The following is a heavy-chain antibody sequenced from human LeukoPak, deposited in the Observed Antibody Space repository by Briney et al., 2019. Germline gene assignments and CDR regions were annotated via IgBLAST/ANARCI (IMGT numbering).Heavy chain of an antibody. CDR1: GFTFSSYG. J-gene: IGHJ6*02. V-gene: IGHV3-30*03. Sequence: GGSLRLSCAASGFTFSSYGMHWVRQAPGKGLEWVAVISYDGSNKYYADSVKGRFTISRDNAKNSLYLQMNSLRAEDTAEYYCARDRSTTHYGMDVWGQGTTVTVSS. D-gene: IGHD4-11*01. CDR3: ARDRSTTHYGMDV. CDR2: ISYDGSNK.